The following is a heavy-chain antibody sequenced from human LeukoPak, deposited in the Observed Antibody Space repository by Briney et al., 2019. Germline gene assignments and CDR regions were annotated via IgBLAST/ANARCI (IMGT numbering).Heavy chain of an antibody. V-gene: IGHV3-7*03. J-gene: IGHJ4*02. CDR1: GFTFSSYW. CDR2: IKQDGSEK. Sequence: QSGGSLRLSCAASGFTFSSYWMSWVRQAPGKGLEWVANIKQDGSEKYYVDSVKGRFTISRDNAKNSLYLQMNSLRAEDTALYYCAREGAAAGTVYYFDYWGQGTLVTVSS. CDR3: AREGAAAGTVYYFDY. D-gene: IGHD6-13*01.